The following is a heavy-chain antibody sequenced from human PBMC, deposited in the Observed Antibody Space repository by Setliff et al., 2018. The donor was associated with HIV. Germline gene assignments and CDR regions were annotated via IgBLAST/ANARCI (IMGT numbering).Heavy chain of an antibody. CDR2: IKTRADNYAT. CDR3: VRDLLWAFDM. Sequence: GGSLRLSCAASGFTFSGSPIHWVRQASGKGLEWLGRIKTRADNYATAYADSVKGRFSISRDTAKNSLYLQMNSLRPEDTALYYCVRDLLWAFDMWGPGTMVTVSS. V-gene: IGHV3-73*01. CDR1: GFTFSGSP. D-gene: IGHD3-10*01. J-gene: IGHJ3*02.